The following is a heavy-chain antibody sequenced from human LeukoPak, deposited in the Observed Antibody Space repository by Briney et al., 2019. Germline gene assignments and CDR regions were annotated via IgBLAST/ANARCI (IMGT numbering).Heavy chain of an antibody. J-gene: IGHJ4*02. CDR3: ARQAGSFTTFDF. CDR2: ISYSGST. V-gene: IGHV4-59*08. Sequence: SETLSLTCTVSSGSMGTYYWAWIRQTPGRGLEWIGYISYSGSTKLHPSLTRRITISLDTSKNQFSLDLRSMTAADTAMYYCARQAGSFTTFDFWGQGTLVTVSS. D-gene: IGHD1-26*01. CDR1: SGSMGTYY.